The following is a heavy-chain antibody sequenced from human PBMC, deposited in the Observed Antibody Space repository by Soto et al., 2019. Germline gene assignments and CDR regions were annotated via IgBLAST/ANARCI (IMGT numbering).Heavy chain of an antibody. CDR3: ARAYSGYAPRHYYYYGMDV. D-gene: IGHD5-12*01. V-gene: IGHV5-51*01. CDR1: GYSFTSYW. CDR2: IYPGDSDT. Sequence: GESLKISCKGSGYSFTSYWIGWVRQMPGKGLEWMGIIYPGDSDTRYSPSFQGQVTISADKSISTAYLQWSSLKASDTAVHYCARAYSGYAPRHYYYYGMDVWGQGTTVTVSS. J-gene: IGHJ6*02.